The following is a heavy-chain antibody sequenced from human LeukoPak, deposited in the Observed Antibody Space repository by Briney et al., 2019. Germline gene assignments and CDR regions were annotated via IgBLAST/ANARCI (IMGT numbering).Heavy chain of an antibody. CDR2: IYSGGTT. CDR1: GFTVSSNY. J-gene: IGHJ4*02. D-gene: IGHD6-19*01. V-gene: IGHV3-53*01. CDR3: AREIPLAGTFYFDN. Sequence: PGGSLRLSCAASGFTVSSNYMSWVRQAPGKGLEWVSVIYSGGTTYYADSVKGRFIISRDGSGSTLYLQMNSLRVEDTAVYFCAREIPLAGTFYFDNWGQGTLVTVSS.